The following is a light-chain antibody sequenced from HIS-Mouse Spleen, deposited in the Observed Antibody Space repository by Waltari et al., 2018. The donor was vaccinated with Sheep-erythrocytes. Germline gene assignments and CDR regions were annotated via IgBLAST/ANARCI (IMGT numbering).Light chain of an antibody. J-gene: IGLJ2*01. CDR2: KDS. Sequence: SYELTQPPSVSVSPGQTARITCSGDALPKQYAYWYQQKPGQAPVLVIYKDSGRPSGIPERFSGSSSGTTVTLTISGVQAEDEADYYCQSVDSSGTYRVFGGGTKLTVL. V-gene: IGLV3-25*03. CDR3: QSVDSSGTYRV. CDR1: ALPKQY.